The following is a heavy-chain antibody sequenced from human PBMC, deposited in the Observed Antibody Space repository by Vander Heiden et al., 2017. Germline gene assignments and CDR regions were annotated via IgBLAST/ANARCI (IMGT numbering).Heavy chain of an antibody. Sequence: QVQLVESGGGVVQPGRSLRLSCAASGFTFSRYGMHWVRQAPGKGLEWVAVILYDGSNKYYADSVKGRFTISRDNSKNTLYLQMNSLRAEDTAVYYCARDLGSGGSGGIDYWGQGTLVTVSS. CDR3: ARDLGSGGSGGIDY. D-gene: IGHD2-15*01. V-gene: IGHV3-33*01. J-gene: IGHJ4*02. CDR1: GFTFSRYG. CDR2: ILYDGSNK.